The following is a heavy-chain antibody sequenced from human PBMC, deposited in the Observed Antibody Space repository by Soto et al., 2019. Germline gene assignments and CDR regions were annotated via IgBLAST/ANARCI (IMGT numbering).Heavy chain of an antibody. D-gene: IGHD3-9*01. Sequence: SETLSLTCTVSGGSISSYYWSWIRQPPGKGLEWIGYIYYSGSTNYNPSLKSRVTISVDTSKNQFSLKLSSVTAADTAVYYCARTGGYFDWLPPYYFDYWGQGTLVPVSS. CDR1: GGSISSYY. CDR3: ARTGGYFDWLPPYYFDY. V-gene: IGHV4-59*08. CDR2: IYYSGST. J-gene: IGHJ4*02.